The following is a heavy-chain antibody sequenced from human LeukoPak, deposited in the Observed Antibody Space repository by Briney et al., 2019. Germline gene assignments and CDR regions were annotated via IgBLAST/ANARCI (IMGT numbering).Heavy chain of an antibody. Sequence: SETLSLTCTVSGGSISSHYWSWIRQPPGKGLEWIGYIYYSGSTKYNPSLKSRVTISVDTSKNQFSLKLSSVTAADTAVYYCARGSYCGGDCSLPDYWGQGTLVTVSS. V-gene: IGHV4-59*11. CDR3: ARGSYCGGDCSLPDY. CDR2: IYYSGST. D-gene: IGHD2-21*02. J-gene: IGHJ4*02. CDR1: GGSISSHY.